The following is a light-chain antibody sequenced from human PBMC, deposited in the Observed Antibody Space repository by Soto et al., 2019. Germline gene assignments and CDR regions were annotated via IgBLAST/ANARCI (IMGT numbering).Light chain of an antibody. CDR1: QSVYSR. CDR3: QQYNDFPWT. J-gene: IGKJ1*01. Sequence: DIQMTQSPSTLSASVGDRVTIICRASQSVYSRLAWYQQKPGQVPKLLIYDASSLQSGVPSRFSGSGFGTEFTLTIDSRQPDDFATYYCQQYNDFPWTFGHGTKVELK. CDR2: DAS. V-gene: IGKV1-5*02.